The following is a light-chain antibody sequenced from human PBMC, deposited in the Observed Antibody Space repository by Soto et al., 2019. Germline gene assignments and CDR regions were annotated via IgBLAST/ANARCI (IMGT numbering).Light chain of an antibody. CDR3: QQYKSYPLT. V-gene: IGKV1-5*03. CDR1: QSISNW. CDR2: KAS. Sequence: DIQMTQSPSTLSTSVGDRVTITCRASQSISNWLAWYQQKPGKAPKLLIYKASSLESGVPSRFSGSGSGTEFPLTISSLQPDDFGTYYCQQYKSYPLTFGGGTKVEIK. J-gene: IGKJ4*01.